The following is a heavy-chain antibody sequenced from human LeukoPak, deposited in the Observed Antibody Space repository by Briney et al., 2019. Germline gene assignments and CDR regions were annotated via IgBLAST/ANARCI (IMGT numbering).Heavy chain of an antibody. J-gene: IGHJ4*02. CDR3: ARYDSNGGRVDY. CDR2: IYYSGST. V-gene: IGHV4-61*03. D-gene: IGHD6-19*01. CDR1: GGSISSGGYY. Sequence: SETLSLTCAVSGGSISSGGYYWSWIRQPPGKGLEWIGYIYYSGSTYCNPSLKSRVTISVDTSKNHFSLKLSSVTAADTAVYYCARYDSNGGRVDYWGQGTLVTVSS.